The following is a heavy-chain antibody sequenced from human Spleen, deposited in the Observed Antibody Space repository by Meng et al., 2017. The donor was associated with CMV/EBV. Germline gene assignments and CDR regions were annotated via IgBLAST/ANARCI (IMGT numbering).Heavy chain of an antibody. CDR3: AAAERTAVAGSVWFDP. CDR1: GFTFDDYA. Sequence: GGSLRLSCAASGFTFDDYAMHWVRQAPGKGLEWVSGISWNSGSIGYADSVKGRFTISRDNAKNSLYLQMNSLRAEDTALYYCAAAERTAVAGSVWFDPWGQGTLVTVSS. CDR2: ISWNSGSI. J-gene: IGHJ5*02. D-gene: IGHD6-19*01. V-gene: IGHV3-9*01.